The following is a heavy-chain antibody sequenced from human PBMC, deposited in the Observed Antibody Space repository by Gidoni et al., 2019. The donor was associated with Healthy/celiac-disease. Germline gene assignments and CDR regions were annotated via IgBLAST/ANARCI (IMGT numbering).Heavy chain of an antibody. CDR1: GFTFSSYA. CDR3: ARAYYYDSSGYLWYFDY. J-gene: IGHJ4*02. Sequence: EVQLVESGGGLVQPGGSLRLSCAASGFTFSSYAMHWVRQAPGKGLEYVSAISSNGGSTYYANSVKGRFTISRDNSKNTLYLQMGSLRAEDMAVYYCARAYYYDSSGYLWYFDYWGQGTLVTVSS. D-gene: IGHD3-22*01. CDR2: ISSNGGST. V-gene: IGHV3-64*01.